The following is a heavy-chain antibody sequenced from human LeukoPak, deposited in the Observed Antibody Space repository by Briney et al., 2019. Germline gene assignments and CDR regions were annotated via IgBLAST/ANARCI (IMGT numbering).Heavy chain of an antibody. CDR2: INHSERT. CDR1: GGCFSGYY. J-gene: IGHJ4*02. V-gene: IGHV4-34*01. Sequence: SETLSLTCAVYGGCFSGYYWTWIRQPPGKGLEWIGEINHSERTYYNPSLKSRVTISVDTSRNHFSLKLNSVTAADTAVYYCARLRSSGWSDFDYWGQGTLVTVSS. D-gene: IGHD6-19*01. CDR3: ARLRSSGWSDFDY.